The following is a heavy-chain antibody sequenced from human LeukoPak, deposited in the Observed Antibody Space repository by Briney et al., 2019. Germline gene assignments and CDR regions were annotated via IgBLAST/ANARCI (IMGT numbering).Heavy chain of an antibody. V-gene: IGHV4-59*01. CDR3: ASSYYDSSIDDAFDI. J-gene: IGHJ3*02. CDR1: GGSISSYY. Sequence: SETLSLTCTVSGGSISSYYWSWIRQPPGKGLEWIGYIYYSGSTNYNPSLKSRVTISVHTSKNQFSLKLSSVTAADTAVYYCASSYYDSSIDDAFDIWGQGTMVTVSS. CDR2: IYYSGST. D-gene: IGHD3-22*01.